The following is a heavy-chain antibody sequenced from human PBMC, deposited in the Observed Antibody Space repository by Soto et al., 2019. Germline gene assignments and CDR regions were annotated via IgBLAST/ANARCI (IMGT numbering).Heavy chain of an antibody. CDR2: ISAYNGNT. V-gene: IGHV1-18*01. CDR1: GYSFTTYG. J-gene: IGHJ6*02. Sequence: QVQLVQSGGEVKKPGASVKVSCKTSGYSFTTYGISWVRQAPGQGLEWMGGISAYNGNTNYAQKLQGRVTMTTDTSTSTAYMELRSLRSDDTAVYYCARQGQAPYYYYGMDVWGQGSTVTVSS. CDR3: ARQGQAPYYYYGMDV.